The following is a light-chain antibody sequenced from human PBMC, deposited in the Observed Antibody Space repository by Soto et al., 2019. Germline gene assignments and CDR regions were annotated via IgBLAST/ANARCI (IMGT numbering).Light chain of an antibody. CDR1: SSDVGGYNY. V-gene: IGLV2-11*01. Sequence: QSALTQPRSVSGSPGQSVTISCTGTSSDVGGYNYVSWYQQHPGKAPKLMIYDVSKRPSGVPDRFSGSKSGNTASLTISGRQAEDEADYHCCSYAGSYSYVFGTGTKLTVL. J-gene: IGLJ1*01. CDR2: DVS. CDR3: CSYAGSYSYV.